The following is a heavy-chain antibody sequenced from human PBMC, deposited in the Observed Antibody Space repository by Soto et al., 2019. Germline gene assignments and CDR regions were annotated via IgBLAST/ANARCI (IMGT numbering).Heavy chain of an antibody. CDR2: IYYSGST. Sequence: PSETLSLTCTVSGGSVSSGSYYWSWIRQPPGKGLEWIGYIYYSGSTNYNPSLKSRVSMSVATSKNQFSLKLSSVTAADTAVYYCARDKVVVVTATEGNWFDPWGQGTLVTVSS. V-gene: IGHV4-61*01. CDR3: ARDKVVVVTATEGNWFDP. J-gene: IGHJ5*02. CDR1: GGSVSSGSYY. D-gene: IGHD2-21*02.